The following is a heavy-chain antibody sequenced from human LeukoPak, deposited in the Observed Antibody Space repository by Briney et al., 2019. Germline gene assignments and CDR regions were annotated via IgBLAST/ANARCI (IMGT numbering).Heavy chain of an antibody. CDR3: ARDVLGYNSSSSD. J-gene: IGHJ4*02. Sequence: ASVTVSCKASGYSFTGYYIHWVRQAPGKGLEWVGWINSNTGGTKYARKFQDRVTVTRDKSINTVHMELSGLRSDDTAVYFCARDVLGYNSSSSDWGQGTLVSVSS. D-gene: IGHD5-24*01. CDR2: INSNTGGT. V-gene: IGHV1-2*02. CDR1: GYSFTGYY.